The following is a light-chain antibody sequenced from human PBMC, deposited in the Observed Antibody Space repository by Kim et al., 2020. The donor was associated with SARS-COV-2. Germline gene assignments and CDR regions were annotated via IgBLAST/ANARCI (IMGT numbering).Light chain of an antibody. CDR2: KAS. CDR3: QQYNSYSWT. CDR1: QSISSW. V-gene: IGKV1-5*03. J-gene: IGKJ1*01. Sequence: AAVGDRVTITCRASQSISSWLAWYQQKPGKAPKLLIYKASSLESGVPSRFSGSGSGTEFTLTISSLQPDDFATYYCQQYNSYSWTFGQGTKVEIK.